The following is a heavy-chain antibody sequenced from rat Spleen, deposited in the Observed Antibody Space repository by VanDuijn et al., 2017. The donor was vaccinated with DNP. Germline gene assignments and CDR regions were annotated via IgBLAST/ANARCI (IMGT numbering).Heavy chain of an antibody. V-gene: IGHV5S10*01. J-gene: IGHJ4*01. CDR1: GFTFSDYN. D-gene: IGHD1-2*01. CDR2: IIYDGNRT. Sequence: EVQLVESGGGLVQPGRSLKFSCAASGFTFSDYNMAWVRQAPKKGLEWVATIIYDGNRTYYRDSVKGRFTISRDNAKSTLYLQMDSLRSEDTATYYCATHGSISTISTGAMDVWGQGTSVTV. CDR3: ATHGSISTISTGAMDV.